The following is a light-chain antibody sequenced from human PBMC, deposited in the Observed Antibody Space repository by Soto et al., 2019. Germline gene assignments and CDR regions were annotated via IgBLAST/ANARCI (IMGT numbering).Light chain of an antibody. Sequence: QSALTQPASVSGSPGQSITISCTGTSSDVGGYNLVSWYQQHPGKAPKLMIYEASKRPSGVSNRFSGSRSGNTASLTISGLQAEDEADYHCCSYAGSSNLVFGGGTKLTVL. V-gene: IGLV2-23*01. CDR1: SSDVGGYNL. J-gene: IGLJ3*02. CDR2: EAS. CDR3: CSYAGSSNLV.